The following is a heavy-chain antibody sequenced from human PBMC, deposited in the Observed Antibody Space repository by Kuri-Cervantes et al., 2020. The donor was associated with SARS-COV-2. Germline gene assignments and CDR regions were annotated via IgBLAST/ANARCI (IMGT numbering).Heavy chain of an antibody. V-gene: IGHV3-33*08. Sequence: GESLKISCAACGFTFSSYGMHWVRQAPGKGLEWVAVIWYDGSNKYYADSVKGRFTISRDNAKNTLYLQMNSLRAEDTAVYYCATEGGIDDPFNYWGQGTLVPSPQ. CDR2: IWYDGSNK. J-gene: IGHJ4*02. D-gene: IGHD3-3*01. CDR3: ATEGGIDDPFNY. CDR1: GFTFSSYG.